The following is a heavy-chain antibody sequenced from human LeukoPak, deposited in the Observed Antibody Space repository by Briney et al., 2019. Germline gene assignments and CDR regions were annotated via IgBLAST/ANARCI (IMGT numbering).Heavy chain of an antibody. Sequence: PSETLSLTCTVSGDSITGYYWSWIRQPPGKGLEWIAYISYTGSTNYNPSLRGRVTISLDTSANQFSPKFSSVTTTDTAVYYCVREPSSSGWFAYWGQGALVTVSS. CDR3: VREPSSSGWFAY. CDR2: ISYTGST. CDR1: GDSITGYY. V-gene: IGHV4-59*01. D-gene: IGHD6-19*01. J-gene: IGHJ4*02.